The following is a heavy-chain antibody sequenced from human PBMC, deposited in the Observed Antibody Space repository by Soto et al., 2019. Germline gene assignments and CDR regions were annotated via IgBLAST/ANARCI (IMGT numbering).Heavy chain of an antibody. CDR3: ASDPGIAAAGMDY. V-gene: IGHV3-48*04. CDR2: ISSISSRI. J-gene: IGHJ4*02. CDR1: GFSFNTYA. Sequence: EVQLVESGGGLIQPGGYLRLSCAASGFSFNTYAMNWVRQGTGKGLEWISYISSISSRIYYADSVKGRFTLSRDNAKYPLYLQMNGLRAEDTAVYYCASDPGIAAAGMDYWGQGTLVTVSS. D-gene: IGHD6-25*01.